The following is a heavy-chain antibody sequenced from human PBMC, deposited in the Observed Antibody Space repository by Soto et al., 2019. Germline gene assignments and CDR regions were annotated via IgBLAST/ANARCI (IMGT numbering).Heavy chain of an antibody. CDR3: ARESFWSGYSHKPYGMDV. CDR2: IYYSGST. V-gene: IGHV4-59*01. D-gene: IGHD3-3*01. J-gene: IGHJ6*02. CDR1: GGSISSYY. Sequence: SETLSLTCSVSGGSISSYYWSWIRQPPGKGLEWIGYIYYSGSTNYNPSLKSRVTISVDTSKNQFSLKMSSVTAADTAVYYCARESFWSGYSHKPYGMDVWGQGTTVTVPS.